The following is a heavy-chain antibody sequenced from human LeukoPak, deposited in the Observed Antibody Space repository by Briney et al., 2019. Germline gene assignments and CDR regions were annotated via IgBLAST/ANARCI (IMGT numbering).Heavy chain of an antibody. CDR1: GFTVSSYA. V-gene: IGHV3-23*01. CDR3: ATKPSSTWYFDY. J-gene: IGHJ4*02. CDR2: ISGSGGST. D-gene: IGHD6-13*01. Sequence: GGSLRLSCAASGFTVSSYAMSWVRQAPGKGLEWVSAISGSGGSTYYADSVKGRFTISRDNSKNTLYVQMNSLRAEDTAVYYCATKPSSTWYFDYWGEGTLVTVSS.